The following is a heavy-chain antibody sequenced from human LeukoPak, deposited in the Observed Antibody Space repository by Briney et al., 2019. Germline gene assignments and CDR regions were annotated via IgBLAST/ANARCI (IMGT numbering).Heavy chain of an antibody. CDR3: ARDRYGSGSYKDY. D-gene: IGHD3-10*01. V-gene: IGHV3-23*01. J-gene: IGHJ4*02. Sequence: GGSLRLSCVASGFTFSSYAMSWVRQAPGKGLEWVSGIGASGGSTYYADFLKGRFTISRDNSKNTLYLQVNSLRAEDTAVYYCARDRYGSGSYKDYWGQGTLVTVSS. CDR1: GFTFSSYA. CDR2: IGASGGST.